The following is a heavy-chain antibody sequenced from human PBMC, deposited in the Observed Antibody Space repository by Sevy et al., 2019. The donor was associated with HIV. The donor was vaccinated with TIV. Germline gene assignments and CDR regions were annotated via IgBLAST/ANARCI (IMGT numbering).Heavy chain of an antibody. Sequence: GESLKISCKASGYTFTSYGISWVRQAPGQGLEWMGWISAHNGNTNYAQKLQGRVTMTTDTSTSTAYMELRSLRSDDTAVYYCARDGYYYDSSGYYPYFDFWGQGTLVTVSS. CDR1: GYTFTSYG. CDR2: ISAHNGNT. D-gene: IGHD3-22*01. CDR3: ARDGYYYDSSGYYPYFDF. V-gene: IGHV1-18*01. J-gene: IGHJ4*02.